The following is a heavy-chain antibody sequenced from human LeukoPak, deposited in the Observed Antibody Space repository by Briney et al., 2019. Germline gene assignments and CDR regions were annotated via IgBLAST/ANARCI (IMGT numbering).Heavy chain of an antibody. CDR1: GFTFSSYA. CDR2: ISYDGSNK. CDR3: AKAGWYSAKTYATYDDAYDI. Sequence: GRSLRLFCAASGFTFSSYAMLWVRQAPGKGLEWVAVISYDGSNKYYADSVKGRFTISRDNSKKKVFLQMNSLRADDTAVYYCAKAGWYSAKTYATYDDAYDIWGQGTMVTVSS. D-gene: IGHD1-26*01. J-gene: IGHJ3*02. V-gene: IGHV3-30-3*01.